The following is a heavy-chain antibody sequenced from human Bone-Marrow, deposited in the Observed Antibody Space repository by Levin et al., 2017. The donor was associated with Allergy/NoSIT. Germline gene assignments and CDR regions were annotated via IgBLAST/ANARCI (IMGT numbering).Heavy chain of an antibody. Sequence: PGGSLRLSCKASGYTFTSYYMHWVRQAPGQGLEWMGIINPSGGSTSYAQKFQGRVTMTRDTSTSTVYMELSSLRSEDTAVYYCARDLSDYWGQGTLVTVSS. CDR1: GYTFTSYY. CDR3: ARDLSDY. V-gene: IGHV1-46*01. J-gene: IGHJ4*02. CDR2: INPSGGST.